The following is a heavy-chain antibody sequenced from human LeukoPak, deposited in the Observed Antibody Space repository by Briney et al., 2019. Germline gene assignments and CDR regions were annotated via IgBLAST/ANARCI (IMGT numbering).Heavy chain of an antibody. CDR1: GYTFTGYY. D-gene: IGHD3-10*01. CDR3: ARDHAFDGDNWFDP. CDR2: IYPHSGGT. V-gene: IGHV1-2*06. J-gene: IGHJ5*02. Sequence: GASVKVSCKASGYTFTGYYMHWVRQAPGQGLEWMGRIYPHSGGTIYAQRFQGRVTMTRDTSISTAYMELSSLRSDDTAVYYCARDHAFDGDNWFDPWGQGTLVTVSS.